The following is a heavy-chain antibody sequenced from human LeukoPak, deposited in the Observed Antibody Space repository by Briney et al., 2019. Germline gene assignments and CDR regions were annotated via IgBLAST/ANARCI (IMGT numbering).Heavy chain of an antibody. J-gene: IGHJ4*02. CDR2: IIPIFGTA. D-gene: IGHD4-17*01. CDR3: ARDHSDGDYRIPFDY. CDR1: GGTFSSYA. V-gene: IGHV1-69*13. Sequence: WASVKVSCKASGGTFSSYAISWVRQAPGQGLEWMGGIIPIFGTANYAQKFQGRVTTTADESTSTAYMELSSLRSEDTAVYYCARDHSDGDYRIPFDYWGQGTLVTVSS.